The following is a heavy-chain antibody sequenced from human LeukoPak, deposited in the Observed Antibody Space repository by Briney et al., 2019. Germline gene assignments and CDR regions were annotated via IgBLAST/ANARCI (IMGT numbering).Heavy chain of an antibody. V-gene: IGHV3-23*01. CDR2: ISGSGGST. Sequence: GGSLRLSCAASGFTFSSYAMSRVRQAPGKGLEWVSAISGSGGSTYYADSVKGRFTISRDNSKNTLYLQMNSLRAEDTAVYYCAKDGHSSGWYVYWFDPWGQGTLVTVSS. D-gene: IGHD6-19*01. CDR3: AKDGHSSGWYVYWFDP. CDR1: GFTFSSYA. J-gene: IGHJ5*02.